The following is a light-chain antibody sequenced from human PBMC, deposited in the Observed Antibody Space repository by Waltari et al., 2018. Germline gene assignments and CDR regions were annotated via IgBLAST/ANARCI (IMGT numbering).Light chain of an antibody. Sequence: DIQMTQSPSTLSASVGDRVTITCRASQSISSGLAWYQQKPGKAPKLLIYKASSLESGVPSRFSGSGSGIEFTLTISSLQPDDFATYYCQQYNSYSRAFGQGTKVEIK. V-gene: IGKV1-5*03. CDR2: KAS. CDR1: QSISSG. J-gene: IGKJ1*01. CDR3: QQYNSYSRA.